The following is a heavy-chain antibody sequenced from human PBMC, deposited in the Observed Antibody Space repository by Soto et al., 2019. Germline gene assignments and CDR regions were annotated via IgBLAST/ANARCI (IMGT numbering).Heavy chain of an antibody. J-gene: IGHJ6*02. CDR3: ARVRCSSTRCYLSYYYYYGMDV. D-gene: IGHD2-2*01. Sequence: ASVKVSFKSSGYTFINYCMSWGRQAPGQGLEWMGWISAYNGNAKYAQKLQGRVTMTTDTSTSTAYMELSSLRSDDTAVYYCARVRCSSTRCYLSYYYYYGMDVWGQGTTVTVSS. CDR1: GYTFINYC. V-gene: IGHV1-18*01. CDR2: ISAYNGNA.